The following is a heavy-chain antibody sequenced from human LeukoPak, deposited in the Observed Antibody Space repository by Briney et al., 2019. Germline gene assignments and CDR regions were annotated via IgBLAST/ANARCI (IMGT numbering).Heavy chain of an antibody. J-gene: IGHJ4*02. CDR1: GFTFSTAW. D-gene: IGHD5-12*01. CDR3: ASLLWLPSYFDY. CDR2: IKQDGSEK. V-gene: IGHV3-7*01. Sequence: GGSLRLSCAASGFTFSTAWMSWVRQAPGKGLEWVANIKQDGSEKYYVDSVKGRFTISRDNAKNSLYLQMNSLRAEDTAVYYCASLLWLPSYFDYWGQGTLVTVSS.